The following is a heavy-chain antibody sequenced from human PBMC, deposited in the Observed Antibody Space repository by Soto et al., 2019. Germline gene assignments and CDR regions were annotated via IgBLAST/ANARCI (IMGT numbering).Heavy chain of an antibody. CDR1: GGSISNSC. J-gene: IGHJ4*02. Sequence: SETLSRTCTVCGGSISNSCWSWIRQPPGKGLEWIGYIFSSGSTNYNPSLKSRVTISVHTSNTQFSLKLTSVTAADTAEYYCAGGGTASPNWGKGTPVP. D-gene: IGHD1-26*01. V-gene: IGHV4-59*01. CDR2: IFSSGST. CDR3: AGGGTASPN.